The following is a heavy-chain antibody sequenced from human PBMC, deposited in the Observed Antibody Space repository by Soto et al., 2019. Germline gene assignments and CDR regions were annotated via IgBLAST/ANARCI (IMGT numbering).Heavy chain of an antibody. CDR3: ARDDYDTVISDAFDI. J-gene: IGHJ3*02. CDR1: GFTFSSYG. D-gene: IGHD3-22*01. CDR2: IWYDGSNK. V-gene: IGHV3-33*01. Sequence: GGSLRLSCAASGFTFSSYGMHWVRQAPGKGLEWVAVIWYDGSNKYYADSVKGRFTISRDNSKNTLYLQMNSLRAEDTAVYYCARDDYDTVISDAFDIWGQGTMVTVSS.